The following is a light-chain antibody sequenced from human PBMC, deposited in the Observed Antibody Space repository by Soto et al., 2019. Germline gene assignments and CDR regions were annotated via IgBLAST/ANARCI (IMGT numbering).Light chain of an antibody. V-gene: IGKV1-5*01. CDR2: DAS. CDR3: QQYNSYTYT. Sequence: DIQMTQSPSTLSASVGDRVTITCRASQSISSWLAWYQQKPGKAPKLLIYDASSLESGVPSRFSGSGSGTEFTLTISSXQPDDFATYDCQQYNSYTYTFGQGTKVDIK. CDR1: QSISSW. J-gene: IGKJ2*01.